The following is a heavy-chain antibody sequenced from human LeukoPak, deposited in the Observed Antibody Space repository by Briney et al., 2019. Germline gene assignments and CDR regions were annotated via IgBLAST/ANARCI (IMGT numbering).Heavy chain of an antibody. CDR1: GFTFSSYG. CDR2: IWYDGSNK. Sequence: PGRSLRLSCAASGFTFSSYGMHWVRQAPGKGLEWVAVIWYDGSNKYYADSVKGRFTISRDNSKNTLYLQMNSLRAEDTAVYYCASAGQGGYSPHRLPHYYGMDVWGKGTTFTVSS. V-gene: IGHV3-33*01. J-gene: IGHJ6*04. D-gene: IGHD5-18*01. CDR3: ASAGQGGYSPHRLPHYYGMDV.